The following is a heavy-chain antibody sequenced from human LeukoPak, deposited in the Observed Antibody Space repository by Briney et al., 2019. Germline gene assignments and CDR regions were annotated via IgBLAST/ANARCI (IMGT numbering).Heavy chain of an antibody. V-gene: IGHV4-39*07. D-gene: IGHD4-23*01. CDR2: IYHSGTTYSGST. CDR3: ARTQRWTYYYYYYMDV. CDR1: GASMSNYY. Sequence: SETLSLTCNVSGASMSNYYWVWIRQPPGKGLEWIGSIYHSGTTYSGSTYYNPSLKSRVTISVDTSKNQFSLKLSSVTAADTAVYYCARTQRWTYYYYYYMDVWGKGTTVTISS. J-gene: IGHJ6*03.